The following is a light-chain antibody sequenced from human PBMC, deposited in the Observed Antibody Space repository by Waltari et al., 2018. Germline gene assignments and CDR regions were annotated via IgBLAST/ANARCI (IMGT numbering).Light chain of an antibody. Sequence: QPVVTQDPFLSVYTRGPVTLTCSFSLGSLLRPPSPTWYQQTPGQPPRTLMYKTKFRSSGVPDRFSGSSLGNKVALTITGAQADDESDYYCLVYMGSGIWVFGGGTKLTVL. CDR2: KTK. CDR3: LVYMGSGIWV. V-gene: IGLV8-61*01. J-gene: IGLJ3*02. CDR1: LGSLLRPPS.